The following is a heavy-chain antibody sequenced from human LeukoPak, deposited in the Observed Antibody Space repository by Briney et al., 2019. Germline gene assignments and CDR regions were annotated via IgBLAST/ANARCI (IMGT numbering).Heavy chain of an antibody. CDR1: GFTVSSNY. Sequence: PGGSLRLSCAASGFTVSSNYMSWVRRAPGKGLEWVSVIYSDGTTYNADSVKGRFTISRDNSKNTLYLQINSLRADDTAVYYCARGIAAAGTGLYNWGQGTLLTVSS. D-gene: IGHD6-13*01. CDR3: ARGIAAAGTGLYN. V-gene: IGHV3-53*01. CDR2: IYSDGTT. J-gene: IGHJ4*02.